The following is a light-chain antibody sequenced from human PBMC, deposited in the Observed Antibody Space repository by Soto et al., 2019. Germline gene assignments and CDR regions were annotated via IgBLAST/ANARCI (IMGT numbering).Light chain of an antibody. CDR2: GSS. CDR3: QQYNNWPQT. V-gene: IGKV3-15*01. J-gene: IGKJ1*01. CDR1: QSVSNDF. Sequence: EIVLTQSPGILCLSPGEIASLSWRASQSVSNDFLAWYQQKPGQAPRLLIYGSSTRATGIPARFSGSGSGTEFTLTISSLQSEDFAVYYCQQYNNWPQTFGQGTKVDIK.